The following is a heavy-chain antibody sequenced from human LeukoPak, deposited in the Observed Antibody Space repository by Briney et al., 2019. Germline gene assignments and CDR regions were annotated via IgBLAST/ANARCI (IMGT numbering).Heavy chain of an antibody. D-gene: IGHD3-3*01. J-gene: IGHJ6*02. Sequence: PGGSLRLSCAASGFTFSNYWMSWVRQAPGKGLEWVANIKQDGSEKCYVDSVKGRFTISRDNAKNSLYLQMNSLRAEDTAVYYCTTVRVLRFLEWLLQTPEFTVYGMDVWGQGTTVTVSS. CDR1: GFTFSNYW. CDR3: TTVRVLRFLEWLLQTPEFTVYGMDV. V-gene: IGHV3-7*01. CDR2: IKQDGSEK.